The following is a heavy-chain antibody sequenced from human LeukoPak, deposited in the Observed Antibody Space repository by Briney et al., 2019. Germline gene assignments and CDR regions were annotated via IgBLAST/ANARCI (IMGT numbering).Heavy chain of an antibody. D-gene: IGHD3-22*01. CDR3: ARAAADYYDSSGYYFDY. J-gene: IGHJ4*02. CDR2: TYCSGST. CDR1: AGSTSSYY. V-gene: IGHV4-59*01. Sequence: SETLSLTCTVAAGSTSSYYTRWIRQPPGKGLVWIGYTYCSGSTNHNPSLKSRVTISVDTSKNQFSLKLSSVTAADTAVYYCARAAADYYDSSGYYFDYWGQGALVTVSS.